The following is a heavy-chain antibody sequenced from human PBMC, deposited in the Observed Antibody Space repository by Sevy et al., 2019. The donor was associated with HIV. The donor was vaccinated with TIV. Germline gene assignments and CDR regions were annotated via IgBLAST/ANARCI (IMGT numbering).Heavy chain of an antibody. V-gene: IGHV1-8*01. J-gene: IGHJ6*02. CDR1: GYTFTSYD. D-gene: IGHD2-2*01. Sequence: ASVKVSCRASGYTFTSYDIHWVRQTTGQGLEWMGWMSPNSGNTGYAQKFQGRVTMTGDTSKGTAYMELSSLRSDDTAVYYCVRILSTSYYNYHALDVWGQGTTVTVSS. CDR2: MSPNSGNT. CDR3: VRILSTSYYNYHALDV.